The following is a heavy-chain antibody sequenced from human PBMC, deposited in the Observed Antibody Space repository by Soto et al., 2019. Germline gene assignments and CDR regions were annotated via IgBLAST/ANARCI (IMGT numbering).Heavy chain of an antibody. CDR3: SKSRAVVGKVDFGY. D-gene: IGHD6-19*01. Sequence: QLLESGGGLVQPGGSLRISCAASGFTFSNSAMSWVRQAPGKGLEWVSALTSDGIGTYYTDSVRGRFTISRDNSKNILYLQMNNLRAEDTAMYYCSKSRAVVGKVDFGYWCRGTLVTVSS. CDR1: GFTFSNSA. J-gene: IGHJ4*02. CDR2: LTSDGIGT. V-gene: IGHV3-23*01.